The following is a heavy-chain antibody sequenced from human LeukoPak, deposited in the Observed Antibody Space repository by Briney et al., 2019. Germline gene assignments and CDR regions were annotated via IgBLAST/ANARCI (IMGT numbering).Heavy chain of an antibody. Sequence: GGSLRLSCAVSGFTFCDYAMGWVRQAPGKGLEWVSSISGSGGSTYHADSVKGRFTISRDNSKNTLSLQMNSLRAEDTALYYCAKDLSTAAKYYFDYWGQGTLVTVSS. D-gene: IGHD2/OR15-2a*01. CDR1: GFTFCDYA. CDR3: AKDLSTAAKYYFDY. J-gene: IGHJ4*02. CDR2: ISGSGGST. V-gene: IGHV3-23*01.